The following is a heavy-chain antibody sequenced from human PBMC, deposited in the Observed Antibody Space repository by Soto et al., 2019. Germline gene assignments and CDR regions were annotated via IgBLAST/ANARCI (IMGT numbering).Heavy chain of an antibody. CDR1: GGTFSSYT. Sequence: QVQLVQSGAEVKKPGSSVKVSCKASGGTFSSYTISWVRQAPGQGLEWMGRIIPILGRANYAQKFQGRGTITTDKSTSTAYMELSSLRTEDTAVYYCARDCSSTRCDAYPWGQGTLVTVSS. D-gene: IGHD2-2*01. CDR3: ARDCSSTRCDAYP. J-gene: IGHJ5*02. CDR2: IIPILGRA. V-gene: IGHV1-69*08.